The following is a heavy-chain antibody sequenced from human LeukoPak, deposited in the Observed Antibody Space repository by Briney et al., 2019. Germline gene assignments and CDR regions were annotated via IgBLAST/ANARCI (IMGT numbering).Heavy chain of an antibody. CDR2: INPNGGGT. J-gene: IGHJ3*01. D-gene: IGHD3-10*01. CDR1: GYSFTGYY. CDR3: ARNIWFGESNDAFDF. V-gene: IGHV1-2*02. Sequence: GASVKVSCKASGYSFTGYYMHWVRQAPGQGLEWMGRINPNGGGTNYAQKFQGRVTMTRDTSISTAYMELSRLRSDDTAVYYCARNIWFGESNDAFDFWGQGTVVTVSS.